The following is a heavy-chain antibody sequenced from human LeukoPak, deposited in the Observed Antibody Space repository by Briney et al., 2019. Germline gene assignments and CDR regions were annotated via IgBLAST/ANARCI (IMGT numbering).Heavy chain of an antibody. CDR3: TRGPIQLWIHNAMDV. CDR1: GFTFGDYA. V-gene: IGHV3-49*04. D-gene: IGHD5-18*01. Sequence: GSLRLSCTTSGFTFGDYAMSWVRQAPGKGLEWVGFIRSKAYGGTIEYAASVKGRFTISRDDSKSIAYLQMNSLEIEDTALYYCTRGPIQLWIHNAMDVWGQGTTVTVSS. CDR2: IRSKAYGGTI. J-gene: IGHJ6*02.